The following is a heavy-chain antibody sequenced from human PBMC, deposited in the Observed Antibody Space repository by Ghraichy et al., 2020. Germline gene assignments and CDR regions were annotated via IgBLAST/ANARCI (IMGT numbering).Heavy chain of an antibody. D-gene: IGHD1-26*01. CDR2: ISYDGSNK. Sequence: GESLNISCAASGFTFSTYAMHWVRQAPGKGLEWVAVISYDGSNKYYADSVKGRFTISRDNSKNTLYLQMNSLRAEDTAVYYCARGVGATLRPAAGYWGQGTLVTVSS. CDR3: ARGVGATLRPAAGY. V-gene: IGHV3-30-3*01. CDR1: GFTFSTYA. J-gene: IGHJ4*02.